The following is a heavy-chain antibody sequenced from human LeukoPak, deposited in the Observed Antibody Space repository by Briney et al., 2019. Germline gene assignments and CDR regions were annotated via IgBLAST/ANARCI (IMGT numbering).Heavy chain of an antibody. CDR1: GFTFSSYS. D-gene: IGHD2-21*02. CDR3: ATAGGGTAIDY. Sequence: GGSLRLSCAASGFTFSSYSMNWVRQAPGKGLEWVSSISSSSSYIYYADSVKGRFTISRDNAKNSLYLKMNSLRAEDTAVYYCATAGGGTAIDYWGQGTLVTVSS. J-gene: IGHJ4*02. V-gene: IGHV3-21*01. CDR2: ISSSSSYI.